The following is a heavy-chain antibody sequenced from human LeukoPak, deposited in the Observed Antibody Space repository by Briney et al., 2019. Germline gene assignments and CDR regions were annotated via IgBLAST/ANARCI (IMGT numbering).Heavy chain of an antibody. CDR2: ITNSGGTT. J-gene: IGHJ4*02. D-gene: IGHD3-16*01. V-gene: IGHV3-23*01. CDR3: AKDPPHVSWLFDY. CDR1: GFTFSSYA. Sequence: GGSLRLSCAASGFTFSSYAMSWVRQAPGRGLEWVSVITNSGGTTYYADSVKGRFTISRDNSKNTLYLQMNSLRAEDTAVYYCAKDPPHVSWLFDYWGQGTLVTVSS.